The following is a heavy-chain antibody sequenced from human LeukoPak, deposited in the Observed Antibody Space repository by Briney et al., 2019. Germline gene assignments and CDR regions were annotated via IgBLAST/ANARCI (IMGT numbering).Heavy chain of an antibody. CDR2: IYTTGST. CDR1: GGSIISGSHF. Sequence: PSETLSLTCTVSGGSIISGSHFWSWIRQPAGKGLEWIGRIYTTGSTDCNPSLNSRVTISMDTSKNQFSLKLSSVTAADTAVYYCARRRGAAVRYCSRTSCYAGIGWYFDLWGRGTLVTVSS. D-gene: IGHD2-2*01. J-gene: IGHJ2*01. V-gene: IGHV4-61*02. CDR3: ARRRGAAVRYCSRTSCYAGIGWYFDL.